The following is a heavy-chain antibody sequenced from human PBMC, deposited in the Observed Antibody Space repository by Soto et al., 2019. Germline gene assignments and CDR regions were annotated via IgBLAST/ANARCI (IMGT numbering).Heavy chain of an antibody. CDR2: IYHSGST. J-gene: IGHJ4*02. V-gene: IGHV4-4*02. Sequence: QVQLQESGPGLVKPSGTLSLTCAVSGGSISSSNWWSWVRQPPGKGLEWIGEIYHSGSTNYNPSLKGRVTMSIDRSKNQFSRNLNSVTAADTAVYYCARGGDGYSSFFDYWGQGTLVTVSS. CDR1: GGSISSSNW. D-gene: IGHD4-4*01. CDR3: ARGGDGYSSFFDY.